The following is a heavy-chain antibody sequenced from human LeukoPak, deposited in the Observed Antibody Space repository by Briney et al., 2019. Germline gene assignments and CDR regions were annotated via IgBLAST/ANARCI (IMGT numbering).Heavy chain of an antibody. CDR1: GYTLTNYG. J-gene: IGHJ5*02. Sequence: ASVKVSCKTSGYTLTNYGITWVRQAPGQGLEWMGWISADNGNTNYAQKFQGRVTMTTDTSTSTAYMELRGLRSDDTAVYYCARGLISLYNWCDPWGQGTLVTVSS. V-gene: IGHV1-18*01. CDR3: ARGLISLYNWCDP. CDR2: ISADNGNT. D-gene: IGHD3-10*01.